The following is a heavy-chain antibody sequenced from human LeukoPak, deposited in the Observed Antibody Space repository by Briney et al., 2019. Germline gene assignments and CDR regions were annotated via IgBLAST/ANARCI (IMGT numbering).Heavy chain of an antibody. V-gene: IGHV3-15*01. Sequence: KPGASVKVSCKASGYTFTSYGISWVRQAPGKGLEWVGRIKSKTDGGTVEYAAPVKGRITISRDDSKDTLYMQMNSLKTDDTAVYYCITGPIVGVPAWGQGTLVTVSS. CDR2: IKSKTDGGTV. D-gene: IGHD2-2*01. CDR1: GYTFTSYG. CDR3: ITGPIVGVPA. J-gene: IGHJ5*02.